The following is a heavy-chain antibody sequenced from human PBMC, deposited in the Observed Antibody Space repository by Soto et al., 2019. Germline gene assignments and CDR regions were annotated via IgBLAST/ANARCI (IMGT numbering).Heavy chain of an antibody. J-gene: IGHJ4*02. Sequence: GGSLRLSCSTSGFTFSSYAIHWVRQSQGKGLEYISGVRGDGDPPFYADSVKGRFTISRDNPKNTVYLQMSSLSADDAAVYYCVKTRGGNNFDFFDWGQGTLVTVSS. CDR2: VRGDGDPP. V-gene: IGHV3-64D*06. CDR1: GFTFSSYA. D-gene: IGHD2-15*01. CDR3: VKTRGGNNFDFFD.